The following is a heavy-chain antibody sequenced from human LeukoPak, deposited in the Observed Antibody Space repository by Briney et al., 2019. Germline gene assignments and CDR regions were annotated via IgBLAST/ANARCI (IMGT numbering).Heavy chain of an antibody. J-gene: IGHJ4*02. CDR1: GGTFSSYA. CDR2: IIPIFGTA. Sequence: ASVKVSCKASGGTFSSYAISWVRQAPGQGLEWMGGIIPIFGTANYAQKFQGRVTITADKSTSTAYMELSSLRSEDTAVYYCARYRGYSYGYYFDYWGQGTLVTVSS. CDR3: ARYRGYSYGYYFDY. D-gene: IGHD5-18*01. V-gene: IGHV1-69*06.